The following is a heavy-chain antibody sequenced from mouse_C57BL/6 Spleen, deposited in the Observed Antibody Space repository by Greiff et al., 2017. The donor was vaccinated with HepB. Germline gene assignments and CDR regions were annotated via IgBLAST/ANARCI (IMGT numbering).Heavy chain of an antibody. CDR3: ARSDDGYAMDY. CDR1: GYTFTSYW. V-gene: IGHV1-52*01. CDR2: IDPSDSET. Sequence: VQLQQPGAELVRPGSSVKLSCKASGYTFTSYWMHWVKQRPIQGLEWIGNIDPSDSETHYNQKFKNKATLTVDKSSSTAYMQLSSLTSEDSAVYYCARSDDGYAMDYWGQGTSVTVSS. J-gene: IGHJ4*01.